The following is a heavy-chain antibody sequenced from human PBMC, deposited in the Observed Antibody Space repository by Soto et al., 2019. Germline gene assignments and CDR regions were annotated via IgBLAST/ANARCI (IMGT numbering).Heavy chain of an antibody. J-gene: IGHJ1*01. CDR3: ARVGGIAAAGTVPRYFQH. D-gene: IGHD6-13*01. V-gene: IGHV4-34*01. CDR1: GGSFSGYY. Sequence: QVQLQQWGAGLLKPSETLSLTCAVYGGSFSGYYWSWIRQPPGKGLEWIREINHSGSTNYNPSLKSRVTISVDTSKNQFSLKLSSVTAADTAVYYCARVGGIAAAGTVPRYFQHWGQGTLVTVSS. CDR2: INHSGST.